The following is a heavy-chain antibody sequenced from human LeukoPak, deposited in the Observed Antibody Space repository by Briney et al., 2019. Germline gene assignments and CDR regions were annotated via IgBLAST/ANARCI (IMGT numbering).Heavy chain of an antibody. V-gene: IGHV4-34*01. CDR1: GGSISSYY. CDR2: INHSGST. CDR3: VRGEVTMVRGVIIAWFDP. D-gene: IGHD3-10*01. J-gene: IGHJ5*02. Sequence: PSETLSLTCTVSGGSISSYYWSWIRQPPGKGLEWIGEINHSGSTNYNPSLKSRVTISVDTSKNQFSLKLSSVTAADTAVYYCVRGEVTMVRGVIIAWFDPWGQGTLVTVSS.